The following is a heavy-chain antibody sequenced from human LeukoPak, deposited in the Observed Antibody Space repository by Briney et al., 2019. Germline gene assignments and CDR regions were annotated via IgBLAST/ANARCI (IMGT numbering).Heavy chain of an antibody. CDR3: ARDMKARRISDSSGPAVDRASYYYMDV. V-gene: IGHV1-69*05. Sequence: ASVKVSCKASGGTFSSYAISWVRQAPGQGLEWMGGIIPIFGTANYAQKFQGRVTITTDESTSTAYMELSSLRSEDTAVYYCARDMKARRISDSSGPAVDRASYYYMDVWGKGTTVTVSS. CDR1: GGTFSSYA. CDR2: IIPIFGTA. J-gene: IGHJ6*03. D-gene: IGHD3-22*01.